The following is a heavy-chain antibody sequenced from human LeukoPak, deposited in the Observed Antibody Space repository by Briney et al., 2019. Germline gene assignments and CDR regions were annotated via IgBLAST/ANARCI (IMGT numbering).Heavy chain of an antibody. V-gene: IGHV3-53*04. D-gene: IGHD1-26*01. J-gene: IGHJ4*02. Sequence: GGSLRLSCAASGFTVSTNCMTWVRQAPGKGLEWVSTIYSGGTTYYADSVMGRFTISRHNSRNTLYLQMNSLRAEDTAVYYCARDGGTYHFDYWGQGTLVTVSS. CDR2: IYSGGTT. CDR1: GFTVSTNC. CDR3: ARDGGTYHFDY.